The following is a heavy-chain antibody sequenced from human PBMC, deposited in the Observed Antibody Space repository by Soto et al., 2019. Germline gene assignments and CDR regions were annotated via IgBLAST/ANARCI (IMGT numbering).Heavy chain of an antibody. J-gene: IGHJ4*02. D-gene: IGHD6-13*01. CDR1: GGSISSGGYY. CDR3: ARAGSSSWYVWFDY. CDR2: IYYSGST. V-gene: IGHV4-31*03. Sequence: PSETLSLTCTVSGGSISSGGYYWSWIRQHPGKGLEWIGYIYYSGSTYYNPSLKSRVTISVDTSKNRFSLKLSSVTAADTAVYYCARAGSSSWYVWFDYWGQGTLVTVSS.